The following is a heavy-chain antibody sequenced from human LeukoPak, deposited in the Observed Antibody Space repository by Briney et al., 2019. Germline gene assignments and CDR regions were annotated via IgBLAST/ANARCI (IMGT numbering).Heavy chain of an antibody. V-gene: IGHV3-53*01. CDR2: IYPGGTT. J-gene: IGHJ4*02. Sequence: GGSLKLSCATSGFTFSGSAMHWVRQAPGKGPECVSVIYPGGTTYYADSVKGRFTISRDDSKNTLYLQMHSLRAEDTAVYYCARESSGYYFDYWGQGTLVTVSS. D-gene: IGHD6-25*01. CDR3: ARESSGYYFDY. CDR1: GFTFSGSA.